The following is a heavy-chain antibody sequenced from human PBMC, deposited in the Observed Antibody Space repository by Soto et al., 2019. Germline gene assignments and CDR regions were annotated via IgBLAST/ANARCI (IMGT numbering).Heavy chain of an antibody. CDR1: GYSFTSYW. CDR3: ARKVTAANTTYGMDV. Sequence: PGESLKISCKGSGYSFTSYWIGWVRQMPGKGLEWMGIIYPGDSDTRYSPSFQGQVTISADKSISTAYLQWSSLKASDTAMYYCARKVTAANTTYGMDVWGQGTTVTVSS. V-gene: IGHV5-51*01. D-gene: IGHD1-26*01. J-gene: IGHJ6*02. CDR2: IYPGDSDT.